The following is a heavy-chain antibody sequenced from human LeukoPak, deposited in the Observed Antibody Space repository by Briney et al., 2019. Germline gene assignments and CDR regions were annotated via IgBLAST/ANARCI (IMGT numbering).Heavy chain of an antibody. CDR3: ARGSGYSSSSLGD. CDR2: ISGYNGNT. J-gene: IGHJ4*02. CDR1: DYTFSSYG. Sequence: ASVKVSCKASDYTFSSYGISWVRQAPGQGLEWMGWISGYNGNTKYAQNLRGRVTMTTDTSTSTAYMELRSLRSDDTAVYYCARGSGYSSSSLGDWGQGTLVTVSS. V-gene: IGHV1-18*01. D-gene: IGHD6-13*01.